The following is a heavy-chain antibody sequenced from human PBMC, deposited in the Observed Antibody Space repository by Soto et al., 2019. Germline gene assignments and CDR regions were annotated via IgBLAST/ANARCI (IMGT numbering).Heavy chain of an antibody. D-gene: IGHD3-22*01. Sequence: EVQLEESGGGLVQPGGSLRLSCAASGFTFSSYAMHWVRQVTGKGLEWVSTFGSSGDTYYPGSLKGRFTISRENAKNSLYLQMNSLRAEDTAGYDCASGGASHNSGYYYFGLWGQGTLVTVSS. V-gene: IGHV3-13*04. J-gene: IGHJ4*02. CDR3: ASGGASHNSGYYYFGL. CDR1: GFTFSSYA. CDR2: FGSSGDT.